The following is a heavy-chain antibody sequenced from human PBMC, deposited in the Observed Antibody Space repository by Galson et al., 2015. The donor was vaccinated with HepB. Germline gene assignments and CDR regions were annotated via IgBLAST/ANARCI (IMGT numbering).Heavy chain of an antibody. J-gene: IGHJ3*02. CDR3: AIISSSSGFQHSDDAFYI. V-gene: IGHV7-4-1*02. D-gene: IGHD3-22*01. CDR2: INTNTGNP. CDR1: GYTFTSYA. Sequence: VKVSCQASGYTFTSYAMNWVRQAPGQGLAWMGWINTNTGNPTYAQGFTGRFVFPLDTSFSTAYLQISSLNAEDTAVYYCAIISSSSGFQHSDDAFYIWGQGTMVTISS.